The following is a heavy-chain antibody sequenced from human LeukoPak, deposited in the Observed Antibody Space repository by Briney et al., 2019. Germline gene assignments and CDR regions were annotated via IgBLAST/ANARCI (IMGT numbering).Heavy chain of an antibody. CDR2: IIPIFGTA. V-gene: IGHV1-69*01. CDR3: ASSYSSSVADLDY. J-gene: IGHJ4*02. Sequence: GASVNVSCKASGGTFSSYAISWVRQAPGQGLEWMGGIIPIFGTANYAQKFQGRVTITADESTSTAYMELSSLRSEDTAVYYCASSYSSSVADLDYWGQGTLVTVSS. CDR1: GGTFSSYA. D-gene: IGHD6-6*01.